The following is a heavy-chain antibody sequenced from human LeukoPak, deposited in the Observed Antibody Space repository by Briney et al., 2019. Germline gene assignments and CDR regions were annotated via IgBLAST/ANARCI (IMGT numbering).Heavy chain of an antibody. D-gene: IGHD2-8*01. Sequence: ASVKVSCKTSGYSENFYGITGVRQVAGQGLEWMGWISAQHGQTEYAPNSQDRVTMTTDRYTNKDYMELRSQRSDDTAVYYCAGSLGYCTSNVCYLKYWGQGTLVTVSS. CDR1: GYSENFYG. J-gene: IGHJ4*02. CDR3: AGSLGYCTSNVCYLKY. V-gene: IGHV1-18*01. CDR2: ISAQHGQT.